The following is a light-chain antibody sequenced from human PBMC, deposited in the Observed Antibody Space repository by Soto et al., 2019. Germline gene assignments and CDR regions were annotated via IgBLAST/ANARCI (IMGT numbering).Light chain of an antibody. Sequence: DIQLTQSPSFLSASVGDIVTITCRASQGISSSLAWYQQKPGKAPNLLIYAPSTLQTGVPTRFSGSGSGTEFTLTISSLQPEDFASYYCEQVNSYPLTFGGGTKVESK. V-gene: IGKV1-9*01. CDR1: QGISSS. CDR2: APS. J-gene: IGKJ4*01. CDR3: EQVNSYPLT.